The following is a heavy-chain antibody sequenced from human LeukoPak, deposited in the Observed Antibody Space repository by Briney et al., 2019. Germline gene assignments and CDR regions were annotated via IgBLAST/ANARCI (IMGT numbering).Heavy chain of an antibody. J-gene: IGHJ3*02. V-gene: IGHV3-21*01. CDR3: ARDEYTSGWDDTFDI. Sequence: GGSLRLSCAASGFTFSSYSMNWVRQAPGKGLEWVSSISSSSSYIYYADSGRGRFTISRDNAKSSLYLRMNSLRAEDTAVYYCARDEYTSGWDDTFDIWGQGTMVTVSS. CDR1: GFTFSSYS. CDR2: ISSSSSYI. D-gene: IGHD6-19*01.